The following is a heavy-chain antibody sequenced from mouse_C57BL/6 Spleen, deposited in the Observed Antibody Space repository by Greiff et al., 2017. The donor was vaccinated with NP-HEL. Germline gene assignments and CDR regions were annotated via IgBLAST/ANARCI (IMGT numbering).Heavy chain of an antibody. CDR3: TRGGTTVVAGDWYFDV. D-gene: IGHD1-1*01. Sequence: QVQLKESGAELVRPGASVTLSCKASGYTFTDYEMHWVKQTPVHGLEWIGAIDPETGGTAYNQKFKGKAILTADKSSSTAYMELRSLTSEDSAVYYCTRGGTTVVAGDWYFDVWGTGTTVTVSS. CDR1: GYTFTDYE. CDR2: IDPETGGT. J-gene: IGHJ1*03. V-gene: IGHV1-15*01.